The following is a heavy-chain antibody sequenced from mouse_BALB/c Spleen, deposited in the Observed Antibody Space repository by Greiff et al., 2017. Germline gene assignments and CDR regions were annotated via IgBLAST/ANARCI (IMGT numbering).Heavy chain of an antibody. D-gene: IGHD6-2*01. J-gene: IGHJ4*01. CDR1: GYAFTNYL. V-gene: IGHV1-54*03. CDR3: ASGVFMDY. CDR2: INPGSGGT. Sequence: LVESGAELVRPGTSVKVSCKASGYAFTNYLIEWVKQRPGQGLEWIGVINPGSGGTNYNEKFKGKATLTADKSSSTAYMQLSSLTSDDSAVYFCASGVFMDYWGQGTSVTVSS.